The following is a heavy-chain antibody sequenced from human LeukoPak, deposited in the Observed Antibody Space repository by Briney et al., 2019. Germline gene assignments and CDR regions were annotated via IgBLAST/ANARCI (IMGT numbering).Heavy chain of an antibody. CDR2: ITNTSSVR. J-gene: IGHJ4*01. Sequence: GGSLRLSCAASGFTFSNYSMSWVRQAPGKGLEWISYITNTSSVRLYAYSVKGRFTVSRDTAKNSLYMRVNSLRAEDTAVYFCATAKNGDWGNGTMVTVAS. V-gene: IGHV3-48*01. D-gene: IGHD1-1*01. CDR3: ATAKNGD. CDR1: GFTFSNYS.